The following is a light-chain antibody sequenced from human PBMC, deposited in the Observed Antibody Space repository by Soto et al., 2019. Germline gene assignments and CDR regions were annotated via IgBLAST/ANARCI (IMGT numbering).Light chain of an antibody. V-gene: IGKV3-20*01. J-gene: IGKJ1*01. CDR1: QSVSSSY. Sequence: EIVLTQSPGTLPLSPGERATLSCRASQSVSSSYLAWYQHKPGQAPRLLIYGASSRATGIPDRFSGSGSGTDFTLTIGRLEPEDFAVYYCHQYGISPPRTFGQGTKVDIK. CDR3: HQYGISPPRT. CDR2: GAS.